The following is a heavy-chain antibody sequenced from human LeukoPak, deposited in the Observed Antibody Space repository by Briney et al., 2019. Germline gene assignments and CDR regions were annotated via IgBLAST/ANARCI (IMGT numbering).Heavy chain of an antibody. J-gene: IGHJ4*02. D-gene: IGHD6-13*01. CDR2: INHSGST. V-gene: IGHV4-34*01. CDR1: GGSFSGYY. CDR3: ARGAAAGSDFDY. Sequence: SETLSLTCADYGGSFSGYYWSWIRQPPGKGLEWIGEINHSGSTNHNPSLKSRVTISVDTSKNQFSLKLSSVTAADTAVYYCARGAAAGSDFDYWGQGTLVTVPS.